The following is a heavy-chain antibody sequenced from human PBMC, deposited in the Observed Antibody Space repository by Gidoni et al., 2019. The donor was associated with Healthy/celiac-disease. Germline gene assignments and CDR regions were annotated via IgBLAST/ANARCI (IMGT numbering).Heavy chain of an antibody. D-gene: IGHD2-15*01. CDR1: DWFFSGYY. CDR3: ARGLRVVVAATHDAFDI. Sequence: VQLQPRGAVLFTPSETLSLTCAFTDWFFSGYYWTWIRQPPGKGLECIGEINHNGSTNYNPSLKSRVTISVYTSKNQFSLKLSSVTAADTAVYYCARGLRVVVAATHDAFDIWGQGTMVTVSS. V-gene: IGHV4-34*01. J-gene: IGHJ3*02. CDR2: INHNGST.